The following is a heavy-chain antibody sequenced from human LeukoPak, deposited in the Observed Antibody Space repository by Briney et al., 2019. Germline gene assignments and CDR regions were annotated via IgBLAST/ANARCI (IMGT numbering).Heavy chain of an antibody. CDR1: GYTFTSYG. V-gene: IGHV1-18*01. D-gene: IGHD3-16*01. J-gene: IGHJ3*02. CDR3: ARGLAIRESFDI. CDR2: ISAYNGNT. Sequence: ASVTVSCTASGYTFTSYGISWVRQAPGQGLEWMGWISAYNGNTNYAQKLQGRVTMTTDTSTSTAYMELRSLRSDDTAVYYCARGLAIRESFDIWGQGTMVTVSS.